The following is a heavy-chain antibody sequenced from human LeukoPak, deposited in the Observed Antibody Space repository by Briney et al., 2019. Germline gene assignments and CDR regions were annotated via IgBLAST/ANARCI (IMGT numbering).Heavy chain of an antibody. J-gene: IGHJ4*02. CDR1: GGSFSGYY. D-gene: IGHD3-16*01. V-gene: IGHV4-34*01. Sequence: SETLSLTCAVYGGSFSGYYWSWIRQPPGKGLEWIGEINHSGSTNYNPSLKSRVTISVDTSKNQFSLKLSSVTAADTAVYYCARGSGGFDYWGEGTLVSVSS. CDR2: INHSGST. CDR3: ARGSGGFDY.